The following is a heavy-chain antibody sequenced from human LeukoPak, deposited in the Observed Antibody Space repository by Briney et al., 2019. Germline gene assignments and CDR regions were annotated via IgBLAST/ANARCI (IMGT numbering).Heavy chain of an antibody. V-gene: IGHV1-18*01. CDR3: ARITGTTYYYYYYYMDV. CDR2: ISAYNGNT. J-gene: IGHJ6*03. Sequence: ASVKVSCKASGYTFTSYGISWVRQAPGQGLEWMGWISAYNGNTNYAQKLQGRVTMTTDTSTSTAYMELRSLRSDDTAVYYCARITGTTYYYYYYYMDVWGKGTTVTVPS. D-gene: IGHD1-7*01. CDR1: GYTFTSYG.